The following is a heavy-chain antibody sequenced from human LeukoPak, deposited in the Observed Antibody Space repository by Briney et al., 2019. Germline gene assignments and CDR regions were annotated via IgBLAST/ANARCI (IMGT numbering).Heavy chain of an antibody. J-gene: IGHJ4*02. CDR2: INHSGST. D-gene: IGHD5-12*01. CDR1: GGSFSGYH. V-gene: IGHV4-34*01. Sequence: PSETLSLTCAVYGGSFSGYHWTWIRQPPGKGLEWIGKINHSGSTNYNPSLKSRVTISVDPSKKQFSLKLSSVTAADTAVYYCARYSGYDPMSYWGQGTLVTVSS. CDR3: ARYSGYDPMSY.